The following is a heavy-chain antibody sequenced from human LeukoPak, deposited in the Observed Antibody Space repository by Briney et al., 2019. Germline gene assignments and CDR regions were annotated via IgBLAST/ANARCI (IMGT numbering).Heavy chain of an antibody. V-gene: IGHV4-59*01. CDR2: IYYSGST. J-gene: IGHJ5*02. Sequence: SETLSLTCTVSGGSISSYYWSWIRQPPGKGLEWIGYIYYSGSTNYNPSLKSRVTISVDTSKNQFSLKLSSVTAADTAVYYCARGRLAVAGRSVWFDPWGQGTLVTVSS. CDR1: GGSISSYY. CDR3: ARGRLAVAGRSVWFDP. D-gene: IGHD6-19*01.